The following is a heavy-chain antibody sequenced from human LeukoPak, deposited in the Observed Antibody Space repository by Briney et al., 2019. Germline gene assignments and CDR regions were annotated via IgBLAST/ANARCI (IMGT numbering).Heavy chain of an antibody. D-gene: IGHD6-13*01. Sequence: SGTLSLTCAVYGGSFSGYYWSWIRQPPGKGLEWIGEINHSGSTNYNPSLKSRVTMSVDTSKNQFSLKLSSVTAADTAVYYCARGVTPYSSSWYSFGWFDPWGQGTLVTVSS. J-gene: IGHJ5*02. CDR1: GGSFSGYY. CDR3: ARGVTPYSSSWYSFGWFDP. CDR2: INHSGST. V-gene: IGHV4-34*01.